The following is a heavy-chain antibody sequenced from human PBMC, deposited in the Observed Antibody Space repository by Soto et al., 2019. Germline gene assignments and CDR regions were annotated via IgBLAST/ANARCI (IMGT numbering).Heavy chain of an antibody. CDR2: IKQDGSEK. CDR3: ARTVRWYFFDS. V-gene: IGHV3-7*01. Sequence: GGSLRLSWAASEFTFSSYWMSWVRQAPGKGLEWVANIKQDGSEKYYVDSVKGRFTISRDNAKNSLYLQMNSLRTEDTAVYYCARTVRWYFFDSWGQGTLVTVSS. CDR1: EFTFSSYW. D-gene: IGHD6-13*01. J-gene: IGHJ4*02.